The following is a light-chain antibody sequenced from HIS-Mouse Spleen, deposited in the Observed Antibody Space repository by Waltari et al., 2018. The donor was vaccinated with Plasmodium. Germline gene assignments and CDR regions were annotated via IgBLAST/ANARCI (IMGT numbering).Light chain of an antibody. CDR2: DAS. Sequence: AIQLTQSPSSRSASVEDRVTITCRASQGISSALAWNQQKPGKAPKLLIYDASSLESGVPSRFSGSGSGTDFTLTISSLQPEDFATYYCQQFNSYPLTFGGGTKVEIK. V-gene: IGKV1-13*02. CDR1: QGISSA. J-gene: IGKJ4*01. CDR3: QQFNSYPLT.